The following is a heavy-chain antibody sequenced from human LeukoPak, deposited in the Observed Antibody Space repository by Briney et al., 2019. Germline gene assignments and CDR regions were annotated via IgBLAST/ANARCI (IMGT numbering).Heavy chain of an antibody. J-gene: IGHJ4*02. CDR1: GFTFDDYA. CDR3: AKELDDGGNSCLDY. CDR2: ISWNSGSI. Sequence: GGSLRLSCAASGFTFDDYAMHWVRQAPGKGLEWVSGISWNSGSIGYADSVKGRFTISRDNAKNSLYLQMNSLRAEDMALYYCAKELDDGGNSCLDYWGQGTLVTVSS. V-gene: IGHV3-9*03. D-gene: IGHD4-23*01.